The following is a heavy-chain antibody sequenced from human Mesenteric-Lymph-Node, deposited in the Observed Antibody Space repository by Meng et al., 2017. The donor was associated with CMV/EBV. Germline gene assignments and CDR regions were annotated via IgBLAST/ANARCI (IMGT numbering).Heavy chain of an antibody. V-gene: IGHV1-69*01. Sequence: SGGTFSSHPNSWVRQAPGQGLEWMGEITPVFGTANYAQKFQGTVTITADESTFTAYMELSSLTSEDTGVYYCARTRDYDSGRDRKDYWGQGTLVTVSS. CDR3: ARTRDYDSGRDRKDY. CDR1: GGTFSSHP. CDR2: ITPVFGTA. D-gene: IGHD3-10*01. J-gene: IGHJ4*02.